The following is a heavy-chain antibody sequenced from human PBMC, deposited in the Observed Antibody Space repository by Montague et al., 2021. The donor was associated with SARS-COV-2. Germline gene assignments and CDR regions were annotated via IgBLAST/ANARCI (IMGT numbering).Heavy chain of an antibody. CDR3: TTGPTLGEWPARYFDL. Sequence: SLRLSCAGSGFTFGTYWLSWVRQAPGKGLDWLAKIQEDGRGKYYLDSVRGRFTISSDNANESLYLQMNSLRVEDTAVYYCTTGPTLGEWPARYFDLWGRGTLVTVSS. J-gene: IGHJ2*01. V-gene: IGHV3-7*01. CDR1: GFTFGTYW. CDR2: IQEDGRGK. D-gene: IGHD3-3*01.